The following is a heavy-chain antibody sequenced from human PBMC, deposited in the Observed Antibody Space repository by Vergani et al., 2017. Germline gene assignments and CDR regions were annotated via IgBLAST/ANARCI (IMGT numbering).Heavy chain of an antibody. Sequence: DVQLVPSGAEVKKPGESLRISCKGSGYSVTSYWIGWVRQMPGKGLEWMGFIYPVDSDTRYSPSFHGQVTISADKSISTAYLQWSSLKASDTARYYCARRDEEFRYFDLWGRGTLVTVSS. V-gene: IGHV5-51*01. CDR1: GYSVTSYW. J-gene: IGHJ2*01. CDR3: ARRDEEFRYFDL. D-gene: IGHD2-21*01. CDR2: IYPVDSDT.